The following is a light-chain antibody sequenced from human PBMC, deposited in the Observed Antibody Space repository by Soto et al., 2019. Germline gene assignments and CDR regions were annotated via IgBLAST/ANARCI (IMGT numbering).Light chain of an antibody. CDR3: QQYGSSLT. CDR1: KSVSNY. V-gene: IGKV3-20*01. CDR2: GAS. Sequence: EVVLTQSPGTLSLSPGERATIACRATKSVSNYVAWYQQKSGQAPRLLIYGASSRASGIPDRFTGSGSGADFTLTISRVEHEDFAVYYCQQYGSSLTFGLGTKVEI. J-gene: IGKJ1*01.